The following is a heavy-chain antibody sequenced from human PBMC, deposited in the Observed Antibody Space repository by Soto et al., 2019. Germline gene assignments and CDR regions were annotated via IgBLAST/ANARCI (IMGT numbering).Heavy chain of an antibody. CDR2: IYYSGST. J-gene: IGHJ4*02. D-gene: IGHD1-1*01. V-gene: IGHV4-31*03. CDR1: GGSISSGCYS. Sequence: PSETLSLTCTVSGGSISSGCYSWSWIRQHPGKGLEWIVYIYYSGSTYYTPSLKRRVTISVDTSKNQFSLKLSSVTAADTAVYYCAREPPNEPTDYWGQGTLVTVSS. CDR3: AREPPNEPTDY.